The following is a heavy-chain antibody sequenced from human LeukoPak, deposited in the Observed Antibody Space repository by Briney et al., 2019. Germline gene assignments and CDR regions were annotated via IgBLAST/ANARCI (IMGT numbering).Heavy chain of an antibody. D-gene: IGHD3-9*01. CDR2: ISSRGSTI. CDR3: ARTPYDILTGYSWFDP. Sequence: SGGSLRLFCAASGFTFSSYEMNWVRQAPGEGLEWVSYISSRGSTIYYADSVKRRFTISRDNAKNSLYLQMNSLRAEDTAVYYCARTPYDILTGYSWFDPWGQGILVTVSS. CDR1: GFTFSSYE. V-gene: IGHV3-48*03. J-gene: IGHJ5*02.